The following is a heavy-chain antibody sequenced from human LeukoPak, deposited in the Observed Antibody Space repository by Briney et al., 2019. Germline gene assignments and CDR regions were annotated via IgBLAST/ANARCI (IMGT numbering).Heavy chain of an antibody. CDR2: INDSGNT. CDR1: GGSFSGHY. CDR3: ARRAGYCSSTSCYLYYYYYMDV. Sequence: SETLSLTCAVYGGSFSGHYWSWIRQPPGKGLEWTGEINDSGNTNYNPSLKSRVTLSVDTSKNQFSLKLRSLTAADTGVYYCARRAGYCSSTSCYLYYYYYMDVWGKGTTVTVSS. D-gene: IGHD2-2*01. J-gene: IGHJ6*03. V-gene: IGHV4-34*01.